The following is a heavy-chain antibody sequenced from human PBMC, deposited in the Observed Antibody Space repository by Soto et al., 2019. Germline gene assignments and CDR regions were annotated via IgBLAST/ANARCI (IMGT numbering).Heavy chain of an antibody. J-gene: IGHJ4*02. CDR3: AREGYYYDSSGYYSLDY. CDR2: IIPIFGTA. Sequence: ASVKVSCKASGGTFSSYAISWVRQAPGQGLEWMGGIIPIFGTANYAQKFQGRVTITADESTSTAYMELSSLRSEDTAVYYCAREGYYYDSSGYYSLDYWGQGTLVTVSS. D-gene: IGHD3-22*01. CDR1: GGTFSSYA. V-gene: IGHV1-69*13.